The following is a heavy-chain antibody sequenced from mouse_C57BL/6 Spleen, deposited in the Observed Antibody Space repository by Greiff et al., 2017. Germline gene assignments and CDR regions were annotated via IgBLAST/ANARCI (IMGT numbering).Heavy chain of an antibody. CDR1: GYTFTSYW. D-gene: IGHD2-5*01. CDR3: ARGADYSTSY. CDR2: IYPGSGST. J-gene: IGHJ2*01. V-gene: IGHV1-55*01. Sequence: QVQLQQPGAELVKPGASVKMSCKASGYTFTSYWITWVKQRPGQGLEWIGDIYPGSGSTNYNAKFKSKATLTVAPSSNTAYMQLSSLTSEDSAVYYCARGADYSTSYWGQGTTLTVSS.